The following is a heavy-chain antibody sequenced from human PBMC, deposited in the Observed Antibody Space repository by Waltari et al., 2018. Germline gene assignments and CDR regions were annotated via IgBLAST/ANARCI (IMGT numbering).Heavy chain of an antibody. CDR3: ARDDPGIAVAGRDWYFDL. V-gene: IGHV1-69*01. J-gene: IGHJ2*01. D-gene: IGHD6-19*01. Sequence: QVQLVQSGAEVKKPGSSVKVSCKASGGTFSSYAIRWVRQAPGQGLEWMGGIIPIFGTANYAQKFQGRVTITADESTSTAYMELSSLRSEDTAVYYCARDDPGIAVAGRDWYFDLWGRGTLVTVSS. CDR2: IIPIFGTA. CDR1: GGTFSSYA.